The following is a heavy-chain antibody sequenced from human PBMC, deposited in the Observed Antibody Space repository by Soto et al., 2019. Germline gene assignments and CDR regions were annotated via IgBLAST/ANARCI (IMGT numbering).Heavy chain of an antibody. CDR3: AGEGHDYVWGSYRYRGAFDI. CDR1: GGSISSYY. Sequence: SETLSLTCTVSGGSISSYYWSWIRQPPGKGLEWIGYIYYSGSTNYNPSLKSRVTISVDTSKNQFSLKLSSVTAADTAVYYCAGEGHDYVWGSYRYRGAFDIWGQGTMVTVSS. D-gene: IGHD3-16*02. V-gene: IGHV4-59*01. CDR2: IYYSGST. J-gene: IGHJ3*02.